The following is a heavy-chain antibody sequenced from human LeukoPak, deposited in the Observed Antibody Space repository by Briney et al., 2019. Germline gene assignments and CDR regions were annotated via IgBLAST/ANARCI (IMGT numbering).Heavy chain of an antibody. CDR3: AKDYYGSGSYRPVRFPIDY. CDR1: GFTFSSYG. V-gene: IGHV3-30*18. Sequence: GGSLRLSCAASGFTFSSYGMHWVRQAPGKGLEWVAVISYDGSNKYYADSVKGRFTISRDNSKNTLYLQMNSLRAEDTAVYYCAKDYYGSGSYRPVRFPIDYWGQGTLVTVSS. CDR2: ISYDGSNK. J-gene: IGHJ4*02. D-gene: IGHD3-10*01.